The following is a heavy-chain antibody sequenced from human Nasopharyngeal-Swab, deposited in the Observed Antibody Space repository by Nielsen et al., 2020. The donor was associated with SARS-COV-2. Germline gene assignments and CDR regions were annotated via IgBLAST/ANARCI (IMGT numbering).Heavy chain of an antibody. D-gene: IGHD2-21*01. CDR2: IIIIFGTA. J-gene: IGHJ6*02. CDR3: ARPAIAEPYYSFYGMDV. CDR1: GGTFSSYA. Sequence: SVKVSCKASGGTFSSYAISWVRQAPGQGLEWMGGIIIIFGTANYAQKFQGRVTITADDSTSTAYMELSSLRSEDTAVYYCARPAIAEPYYSFYGMDVWGQGTTVTVS. V-gene: IGHV1-69*13.